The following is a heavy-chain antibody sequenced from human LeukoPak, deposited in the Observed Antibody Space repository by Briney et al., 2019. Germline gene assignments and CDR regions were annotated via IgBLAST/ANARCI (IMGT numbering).Heavy chain of an antibody. Sequence: SETLSLTCTVSGGSISSYYWSWIRQPPGKGLEWTGYIYYSGSTNYNPSLKSRVTISVDTSKNQFSLKLSSVTAADTAVYYCARVGHDFWSGYQYYFDYWGQGTLVTVSS. CDR2: IYYSGST. D-gene: IGHD3-3*01. V-gene: IGHV4-59*01. J-gene: IGHJ4*02. CDR3: ARVGHDFWSGYQYYFDY. CDR1: GGSISSYY.